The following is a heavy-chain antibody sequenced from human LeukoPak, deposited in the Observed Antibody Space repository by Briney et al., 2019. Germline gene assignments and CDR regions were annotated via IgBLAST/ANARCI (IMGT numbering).Heavy chain of an antibody. J-gene: IGHJ5*02. Sequence: PGGSLRLSCATSGFTFEDHGMRSVRQAPGKGLEWVSRINWNGGRTGYSDSVKGRFTISRDDAKKSVDLQMNSLRVEATPFYYCVRGEGRGGWFDPWGQGILVTVSS. CDR2: INWNGGRT. CDR3: VRGEGRGGWFDP. D-gene: IGHD1-26*01. V-gene: IGHV3-20*04. CDR1: GFTFEDHG.